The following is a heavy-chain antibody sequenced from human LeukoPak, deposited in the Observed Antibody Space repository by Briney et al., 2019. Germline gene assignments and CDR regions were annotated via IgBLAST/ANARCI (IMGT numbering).Heavy chain of an antibody. CDR2: INPNSGGT. V-gene: IGHV1-2*02. Sequence: ASVKVSCKASGYTFTGYYMHWVRQAPGQGLEWMGWINPNSGGTNYAQKFQGRVTMTRDTSISTAYMELSRLRSDDTAVYYCARVWLGELSPYYFDYWGQGTLVTVSS. CDR1: GYTFTGYY. J-gene: IGHJ4*02. CDR3: ARVWLGELSPYYFDY. D-gene: IGHD3-10*01.